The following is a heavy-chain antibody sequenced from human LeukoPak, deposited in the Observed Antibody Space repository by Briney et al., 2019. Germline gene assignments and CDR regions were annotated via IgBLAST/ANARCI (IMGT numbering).Heavy chain of an antibody. Sequence: SETLSLTCTVSGGSISSYYWSWIRQPPGKGLEWIGYIYYSGSTYYNPSLKSRVTISVDTSKNQFSLKLSSVTAADTAVYYCARVIYYDYVWGSYRYTYFDYWGQGTLVTVSS. CDR2: IYYSGST. CDR1: GGSISSYY. D-gene: IGHD3-16*02. J-gene: IGHJ4*02. V-gene: IGHV4-59*12. CDR3: ARVIYYDYVWGSYRYTYFDY.